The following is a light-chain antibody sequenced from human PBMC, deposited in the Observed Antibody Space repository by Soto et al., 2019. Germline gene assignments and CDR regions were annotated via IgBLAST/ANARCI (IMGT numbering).Light chain of an antibody. Sequence: DIVLTQSPGTLSLSPGERATLSCRASQNVDSTYLAWYQQKPGQAPRLVIYGSTRRAPGVPDRFSGSGSGTDFTLTVSRLDPEDFAVYYCQQYGSSSWTFGQGTKV. CDR3: QQYGSSSWT. CDR1: QNVDSTY. V-gene: IGKV3-20*01. CDR2: GST. J-gene: IGKJ1*01.